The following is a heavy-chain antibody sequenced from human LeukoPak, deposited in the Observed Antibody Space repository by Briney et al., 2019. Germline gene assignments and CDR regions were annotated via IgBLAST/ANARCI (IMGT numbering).Heavy chain of an antibody. CDR1: GFTFSSYV. Sequence: GGSLRLSCAASGFTFSSYVMSWVRQAPGKGLEWVSSISNSGGSTYYADSVKGRFTISRDNAKNSLYLQINSLRAEDPALYYCAKANRGFSYGFDFDYWGQGTLVTVSS. V-gene: IGHV3-23*01. CDR3: AKANRGFSYGFDFDY. D-gene: IGHD5-18*01. CDR2: ISNSGGST. J-gene: IGHJ4*02.